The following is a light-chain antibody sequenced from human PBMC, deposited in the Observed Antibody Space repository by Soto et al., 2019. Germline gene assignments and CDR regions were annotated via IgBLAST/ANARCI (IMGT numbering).Light chain of an antibody. CDR3: SPYADSSNLRV. V-gene: IGLV2-8*01. Sequence: QSALTQPPYASGSPGQSVTISCTGNSRDVGGYNYVSWYQQHPGKAPNLMIYEVIKRPSGVPDRCSGSKSGNTASVTVSGLQAADEADDYCSPYADSSNLRVFGAGTKVTVL. CDR2: EVI. CDR1: SRDVGGYNY. J-gene: IGLJ1*01.